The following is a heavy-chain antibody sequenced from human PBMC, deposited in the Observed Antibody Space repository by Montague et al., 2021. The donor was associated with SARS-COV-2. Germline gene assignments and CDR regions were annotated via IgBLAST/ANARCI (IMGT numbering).Heavy chain of an antibody. CDR1: GGSISSSSYY. CDR3: ARVGRQQLVRLSGMDV. V-gene: IGHV4-39*07. J-gene: IGHJ6*02. Sequence: SETLSLTCTVSGGSISSSSYYWGWIRQPPGKGLEWIGSIYYSGSTXYNPSLKSRVTISVDTSMNRFSLKLSSVTAADTAVYYCARVGRQQLVRLSGMDVWGQGTTVTVSS. CDR2: IYYSGST. D-gene: IGHD6-13*01.